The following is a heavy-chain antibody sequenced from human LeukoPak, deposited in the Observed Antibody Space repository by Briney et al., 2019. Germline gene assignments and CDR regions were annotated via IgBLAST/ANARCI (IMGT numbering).Heavy chain of an antibody. CDR2: INVGNGNT. CDR3: ARVNYYDSSGYYYESSFDY. CDR1: GYTFTSYA. Sequence: ASVKVSCKASGYTFTSYAMHWVRQAPGQRLEWMGWINVGNGNTKYSQKFQGRVTITRDTSASTAYMELSSLRSEDTAAYYCARVNYYDSSGYYYESSFDYWGQGTLVTVSS. J-gene: IGHJ4*02. D-gene: IGHD3-22*01. V-gene: IGHV1-3*01.